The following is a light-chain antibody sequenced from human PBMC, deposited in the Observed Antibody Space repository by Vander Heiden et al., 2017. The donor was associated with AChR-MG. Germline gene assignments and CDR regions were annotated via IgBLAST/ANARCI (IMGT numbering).Light chain of an antibody. CDR2: EAS. CDR1: QTISSW. J-gene: IGKJ1*01. Sequence: DIQMTQSPYTLSASVGDSVTIPCRASQTISSWLAWYQQKPGKPPKLLIYEASTLESGVPSRFSGSGSGTEFNLTISGLQPDDFVTYYCHQYKSYPWTFGQGTKVEIK. CDR3: HQYKSYPWT. V-gene: IGKV1-5*03.